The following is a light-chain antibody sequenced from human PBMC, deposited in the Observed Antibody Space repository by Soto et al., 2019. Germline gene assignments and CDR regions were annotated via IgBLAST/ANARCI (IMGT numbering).Light chain of an antibody. CDR3: QQYDILPIT. CDR1: QTISSW. J-gene: IGKJ5*01. CDR2: DAS. V-gene: IGKV1-33*01. Sequence: DIQMTQSPSTLSGSVVERVTITCRASQTISSWLAWYQQKPGKAPNLLIYDASNLEIGVPSRFSGSGSGTHFTFTISSLQTEDIGTYYCQQYDILPITFGRGTRLEIK.